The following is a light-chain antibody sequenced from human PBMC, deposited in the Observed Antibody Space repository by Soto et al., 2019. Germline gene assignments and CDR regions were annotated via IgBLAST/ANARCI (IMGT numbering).Light chain of an antibody. CDR1: PSVTNF. CDR3: QQRNIWPPVT. CDR2: GAF. Sequence: NGLTQSPATLSLSTGERATLSCRASPSVTNFLAWYQQKPGQAPRLLIYGAFNRATGIPARFSGSGSGTDFTLTISSLEPEDSAIYYCQQRNIWPPVTFGQGTRLEIK. J-gene: IGKJ5*01. V-gene: IGKV3-11*01.